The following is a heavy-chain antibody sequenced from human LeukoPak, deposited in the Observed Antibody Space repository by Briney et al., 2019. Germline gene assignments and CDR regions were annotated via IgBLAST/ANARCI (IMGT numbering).Heavy chain of an antibody. CDR3: ARGLWFGDENPPYFDY. CDR1: GGSISSYY. J-gene: IGHJ4*02. CDR2: IYTSGST. D-gene: IGHD3-10*01. V-gene: IGHV4-4*07. Sequence: SETLSLTCTVSGGSISSYYWSWLRQPAGKGLEWIGRIYTSGSTNYNPSLKSRVTLSVDTSKNQFSLKLNSVTAADTAVYYCARGLWFGDENPPYFDYWGQGALVTVSS.